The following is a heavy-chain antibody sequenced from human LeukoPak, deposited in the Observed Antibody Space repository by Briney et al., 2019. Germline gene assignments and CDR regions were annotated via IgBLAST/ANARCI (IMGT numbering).Heavy chain of an antibody. V-gene: IGHV3-23*01. CDR3: ARDRSYGSFNY. CDR2: ISGSGGST. CDR1: GLTFSNYA. Sequence: PGGSLRLSCVASGLTFSNYAMSWVRQAPGKGLEWVSGISGSGGSTYYADSVKGRFTISRDNSKNTLYLQMNSLRAEDTAVYYCARDRSYGSFNYWGQGTLVTVSS. D-gene: IGHD5-18*01. J-gene: IGHJ4*02.